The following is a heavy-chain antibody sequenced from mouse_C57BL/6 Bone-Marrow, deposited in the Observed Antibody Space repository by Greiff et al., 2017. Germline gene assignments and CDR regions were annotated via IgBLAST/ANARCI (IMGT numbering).Heavy chain of an antibody. CDR2: FHPYNDDT. D-gene: IGHD2-1*01. V-gene: IGHV1-47*01. CDR3: ARGGNYGGYYVDY. Sequence: LQESGAELVKPGASVKMSCKASGYTFTTYHIEWMKQNHGKSLEWIGNFHPYNDDTTYNEKFKGKATFTVEKSSCTVYWELSRLTSDDSAVYYCARGGNYGGYYVDYWGQGTTLTVSS. CDR1: GYTFTTYH. J-gene: IGHJ2*01.